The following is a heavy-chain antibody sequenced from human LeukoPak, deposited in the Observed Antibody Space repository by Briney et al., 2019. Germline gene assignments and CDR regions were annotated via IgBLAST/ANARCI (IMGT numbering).Heavy chain of an antibody. CDR1: GFTFSSYA. Sequence: GGSLRLSCAASGFTFSSYAMSWVRQAPGKGLEWVSAISGSGGSTYYADSVKGRFTISRDNSKNTLYLQMNSLRAEDTAVYYCAEDGIVVVVAAKGYYYMDVWGKGTTVTVSS. CDR3: AEDGIVVVVAAKGYYYMDV. J-gene: IGHJ6*03. V-gene: IGHV3-23*01. CDR2: ISGSGGST. D-gene: IGHD2-15*01.